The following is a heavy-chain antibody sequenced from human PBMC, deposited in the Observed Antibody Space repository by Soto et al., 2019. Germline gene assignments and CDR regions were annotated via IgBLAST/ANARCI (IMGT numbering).Heavy chain of an antibody. V-gene: IGHV3-13*01. CDR2: IGTAGDI. CDR1: GFTFSSYD. J-gene: IGHJ3*02. CDR3: ARLSRYCSSTSCYLDAFDI. D-gene: IGHD2-2*01. Sequence: GGSLRLSCAASGFTFSSYDMHWGRQATGKGLEWVSAIGTAGDIYYPGSVKGRFTISRENAKNSLYLQMNSLRAGDTAVYYCARLSRYCSSTSCYLDAFDIWGQGTMVTVSS.